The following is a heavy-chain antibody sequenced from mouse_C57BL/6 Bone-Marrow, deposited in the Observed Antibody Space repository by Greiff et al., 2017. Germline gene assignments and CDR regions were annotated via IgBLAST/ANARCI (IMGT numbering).Heavy chain of an antibody. CDR2: IYPGNGDT. D-gene: IGHD1-1*01. V-gene: IGHV1-12*01. CDR1: GYTFTSYN. CDR3: ARSDYYYTWFAY. J-gene: IGHJ3*01. Sequence: QVQLQQSGAELVRPGASVKMSCKASGYTFTSYNMHWVKQTPRQGLEWIGAIYPGNGDTSYNQKFKGKATLTVDKSSSTAYMQRSSLTSEDSAVYVCARSDYYYTWFAYWGQGTLVTVSA.